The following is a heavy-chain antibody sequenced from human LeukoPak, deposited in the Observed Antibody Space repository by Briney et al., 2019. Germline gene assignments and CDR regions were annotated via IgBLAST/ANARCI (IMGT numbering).Heavy chain of an antibody. J-gene: IGHJ5*02. D-gene: IGHD2-15*01. Sequence: SETLSLTCTVSGGSISSYYWSWIRQPAGKGLEWIGRIYTSGSTNYNPSLKSRVTMSVDTSKNQFSLKLSSVTAADTAVHYCARDRNCSGSSCYANWFDPWGQGTLVTVSS. V-gene: IGHV4-4*07. CDR1: GGSISSYY. CDR2: IYTSGST. CDR3: ARDRNCSGSSCYANWFDP.